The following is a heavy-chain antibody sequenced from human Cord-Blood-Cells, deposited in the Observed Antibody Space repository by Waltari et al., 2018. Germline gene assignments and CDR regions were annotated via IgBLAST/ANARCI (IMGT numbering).Heavy chain of an antibody. Sequence: QVQLVQSGAEVKTPGSSVKVSCKASGGAFSSYAISWVRPPPGHGLEWIGRIIPILGIANYAQKFQGRVTITADKSTSTAYMELSSLRSEDTAVYYCARAEEADYFEGGPDDAFDIWGQGTMVTVSS. D-gene: IGHD4-17*01. CDR3: ARAEEADYFEGGPDDAFDI. CDR1: GGAFSSYA. J-gene: IGHJ3*02. V-gene: IGHV1-69*09. CDR2: IIPILGIA.